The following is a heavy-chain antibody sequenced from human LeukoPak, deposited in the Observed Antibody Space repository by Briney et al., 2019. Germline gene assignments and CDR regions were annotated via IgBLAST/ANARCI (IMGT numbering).Heavy chain of an antibody. CDR3: ARFDSSSWTSYYYYGMDV. J-gene: IGHJ6*02. D-gene: IGHD6-13*01. CDR1: GYTFTSYD. Sequence: GASVKVSCKASGYTFTSYDINWVRQATGQGLEWMGWMNPSSGNTGYTQNFQGRVTITRNTSISTAYMELSSLRSEDTAVYYCARFDSSSWTSYYYYGMDVWGQGTTVTVSS. V-gene: IGHV1-8*03. CDR2: MNPSSGNT.